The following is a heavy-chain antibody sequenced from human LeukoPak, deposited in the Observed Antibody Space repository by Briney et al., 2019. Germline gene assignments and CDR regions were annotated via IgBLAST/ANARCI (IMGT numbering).Heavy chain of an antibody. Sequence: PSETLSLTCTVSGGSISSGGYYWSWIRQNPGKGLEWIGYIHDSGSTHYNPSLKRRVSMSVDTSKNQFSLKLTSVTAADTAVYYCARLLGPHSETSPGDYWGQGTLVTVSS. CDR1: GGSISSGGYY. D-gene: IGHD2-2*01. J-gene: IGHJ4*02. CDR3: ARLLGPHSETSPGDY. CDR2: IHDSGST. V-gene: IGHV4-31*03.